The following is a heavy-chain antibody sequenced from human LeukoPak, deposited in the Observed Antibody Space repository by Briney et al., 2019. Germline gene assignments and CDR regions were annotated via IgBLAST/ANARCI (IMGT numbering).Heavy chain of an antibody. D-gene: IGHD2-15*01. CDR3: ARDYYCSGGSCYFNWFDP. V-gene: IGHV4-39*02. Sequence: PSETLSLTCTVSGGSISSSSYYWGWIRQPPGKGLEWIGSIYFSGSTYYNPSLKSRVTISVDTSKNRFSLKLSSVTAADTAVYYCARDYYCSGGSCYFNWFDPWGQGTLVTVSS. CDR2: IYFSGST. J-gene: IGHJ5*02. CDR1: GGSISSSSYY.